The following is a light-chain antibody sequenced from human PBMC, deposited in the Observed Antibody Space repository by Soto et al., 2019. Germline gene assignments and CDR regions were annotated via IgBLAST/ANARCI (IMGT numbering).Light chain of an antibody. CDR2: GAS. Sequence: IVFTPSPGTPSLSPGEGAPLPFRARQSISGSYLAWYQQKPGQAPRLLIFGASSRATDIPDRFSGSASGTDFTLTISRLEPEDFAVYYCQHYGSSPPVTFGGGTKVDIK. V-gene: IGKV3-20*01. CDR1: QSISGSY. CDR3: QHYGSSPPVT. J-gene: IGKJ4*01.